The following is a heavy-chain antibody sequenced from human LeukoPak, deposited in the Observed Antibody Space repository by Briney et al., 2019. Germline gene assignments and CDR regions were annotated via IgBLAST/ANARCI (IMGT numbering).Heavy chain of an antibody. Sequence: SETLSLTCTVSGDSLSRYYWGWIRQPPGKGLDWIGSIYYSGSTYYHPSLKSRVTISVDTSKNQFSLKLRSVTAADTAVYYCARHLYYYGSGSYYKEFDYWGQGTLVTVSS. CDR2: IYYSGST. V-gene: IGHV4-39*01. J-gene: IGHJ4*02. CDR3: ARHLYYYGSGSYYKEFDY. D-gene: IGHD3-10*01. CDR1: GDSLSRYY.